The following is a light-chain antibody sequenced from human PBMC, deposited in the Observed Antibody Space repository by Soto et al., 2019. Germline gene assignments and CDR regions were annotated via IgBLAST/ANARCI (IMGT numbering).Light chain of an antibody. CDR1: ESLDFD. J-gene: IGKJ5*01. CDR2: DAS. Sequence: GLTQSAATLSLCPGKRGTLXCRASESLDFDLDWYQQRTGKAPRHLIYDASVRDTGTPAMFSGSGSGTDFTITISSLEPEDFALYDCQQRSTWPTFGQGTRLEIK. V-gene: IGKV3-11*01. CDR3: QQRSTWPT.